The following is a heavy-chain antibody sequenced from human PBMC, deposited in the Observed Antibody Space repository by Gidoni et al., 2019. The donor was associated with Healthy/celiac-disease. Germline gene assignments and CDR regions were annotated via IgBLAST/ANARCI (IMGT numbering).Heavy chain of an antibody. V-gene: IGHV3-23*01. CDR1: GFTFSSYA. CDR2: ISGSGGST. J-gene: IGHJ6*02. D-gene: IGHD3-10*01. CDR3: AKRQAELWFGEAPAGMDV. Sequence: EVQLLESGGGLVQPGGSLSLSCAASGFTFSSYAMSWVRQAPGKGLEWVSAISGSGGSTYYADSVKGRFTISRDNSKNTLYLQMNSLRAEDTAVYYCAKRQAELWFGEAPAGMDVWGQGTTVTVSS.